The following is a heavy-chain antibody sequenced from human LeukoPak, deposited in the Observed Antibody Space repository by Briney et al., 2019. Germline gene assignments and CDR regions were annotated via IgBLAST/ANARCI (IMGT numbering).Heavy chain of an antibody. J-gene: IGHJ5*02. D-gene: IGHD3-10*01. V-gene: IGHV3-7*01. Sequence: GGSLRLSCAASGFTFGRHWMSWVRQAPGKGLEWVAHMNKGGSETTNVDSVKGRFTISRDDAKNLVFLQMNSLRVEDTAVYYCARDFLYKVRGAFWFDPWGQGTLVTVSS. CDR3: ARDFLYKVRGAFWFDP. CDR1: GFTFGRHW. CDR2: MNKGGSET.